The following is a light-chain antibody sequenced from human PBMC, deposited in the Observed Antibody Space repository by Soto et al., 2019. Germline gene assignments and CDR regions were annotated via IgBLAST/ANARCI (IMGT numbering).Light chain of an antibody. CDR2: DAS. V-gene: IGKV3D-20*01. J-gene: IGKJ5*01. Sequence: EIVFTQSPAPLSLSPGERATLSCGASQSVSSSYLAWYQQKPGLAPRLLIYDASSRATGIPDRFSGSGSGTDFTLTISRLEPEDFAVYYCQQYGSSPITFGQGTRLEIK. CDR3: QQYGSSPIT. CDR1: QSVSSSY.